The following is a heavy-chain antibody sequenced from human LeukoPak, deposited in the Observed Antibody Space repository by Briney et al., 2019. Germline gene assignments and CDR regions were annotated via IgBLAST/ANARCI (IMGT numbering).Heavy chain of an antibody. CDR2: INPNSGGT. CDR1: GYTFTGYY. D-gene: IGHD5-12*01. CDR3: ARDPVDIVATRNWFDP. V-gene: IGHV1-2*02. Sequence: ASVKVSCKASGYTFTGYYMHWVRQAPGQGLEWMGWINPNSGGTNYAQKFQGRVTMTRDTSISTAYMELSRLRSDDTAVYYCARDPVDIVATRNWFDPWGQGTLVTVSS. J-gene: IGHJ5*02.